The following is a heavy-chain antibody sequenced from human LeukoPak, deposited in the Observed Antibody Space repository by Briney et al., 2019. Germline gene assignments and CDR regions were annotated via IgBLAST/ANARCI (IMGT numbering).Heavy chain of an antibody. CDR3: AKDNPRRSSWYGDFDY. V-gene: IGHV3-23*01. D-gene: IGHD6-13*01. CDR1: EFPFSNFG. CDR2: ISGSGATT. Sequence: PGGSLRLSCAASEFPFSNFGMSWVRQAPGKGLEWVSAISGSGATTFYADSVKGRFTISRDNAKNSLYLQMNSLRAEDTALYYCAKDNPRRSSWYGDFDYWGQGTLVTVSS. J-gene: IGHJ4*02.